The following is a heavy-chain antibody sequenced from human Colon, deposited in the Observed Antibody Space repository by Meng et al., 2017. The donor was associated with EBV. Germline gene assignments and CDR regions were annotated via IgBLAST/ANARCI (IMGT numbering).Heavy chain of an antibody. J-gene: IGHJ4*02. CDR1: GGSINSGAYY. Sequence: QVSCAGLLNTSPTLSLTCTVSGGSINSGAYYWIWCRQPPGKGLEWIGYIYYTGSTYYNPSLKSRVTISMDTSKNQFSLRLSSVTAADTAVYYCARNYYFDYWGQGTLVTVSS. V-gene: IGHV4-30-4*01. CDR2: IYYTGST. CDR3: ARNYYFDY.